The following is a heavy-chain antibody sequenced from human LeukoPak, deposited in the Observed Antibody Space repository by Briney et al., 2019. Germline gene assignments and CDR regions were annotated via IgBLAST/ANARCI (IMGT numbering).Heavy chain of an antibody. V-gene: IGHV3-23*01. CDR1: GFTFSSYA. Sequence: GGSLRLSCAASGFTFSSYAMSRVRQAPGKGLEWVSAISGSGGSTYYADSVKGRFTISRDNSKNTLYLQMNSLRAEDTAVYYCAKDYDFWSGYSKGFDYWGQGTLVTVSS. CDR3: AKDYDFWSGYSKGFDY. CDR2: ISGSGGST. J-gene: IGHJ4*02. D-gene: IGHD3-3*01.